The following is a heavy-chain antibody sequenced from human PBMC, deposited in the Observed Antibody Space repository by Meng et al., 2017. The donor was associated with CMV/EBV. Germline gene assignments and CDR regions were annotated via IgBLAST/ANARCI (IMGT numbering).Heavy chain of an antibody. CDR2: IYYSGST. Sequence: GSLRLFCTVSGGSISSYYWSWIRQPPGKGLEWIGYIYYSGSTNYNPSLKSRVTISVDTSKNQFSLKLSSVTAADTAVYYCATARGYSSSWYAEDYYGMDVWGQGTTVTVSS. CDR3: ATARGYSSSWYAEDYYGMDV. V-gene: IGHV4-59*01. J-gene: IGHJ6*02. CDR1: GGSISSYY. D-gene: IGHD6-13*01.